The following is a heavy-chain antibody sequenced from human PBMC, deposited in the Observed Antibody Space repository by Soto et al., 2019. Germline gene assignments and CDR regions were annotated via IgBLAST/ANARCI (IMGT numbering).Heavy chain of an antibody. CDR1: GYNFTRFG. CDR2: MGAHSGHT. CDR3: GREGQKLAQEDYYQFNGMDV. Sequence: QFQLVQSGAEVKKPGASVKVSCKASGYNFTRFGISWVRQAPGHGLEWMGWMGAHSGHTRQAQKFQGRLTMTTDASMNTDYIDLRSLTSDDTALYYCGREGQKLAQEDYYQFNGMDVWGQGTTVIVSS. J-gene: IGHJ6*02. V-gene: IGHV1-18*01. D-gene: IGHD1-1*01.